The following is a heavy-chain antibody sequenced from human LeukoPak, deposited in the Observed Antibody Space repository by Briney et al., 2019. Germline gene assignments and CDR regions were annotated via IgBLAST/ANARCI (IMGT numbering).Heavy chain of an antibody. Sequence: PSETLSLTCTVSGGSISSYYWSWIRQPAGKGLEWIGHMYTSGSTNYNPSLKSRVTMSVDTSKNQFSLKLSSVTAADTAVYYCARDCSGGSCYSALDYWGQGTLVTVSS. J-gene: IGHJ4*02. V-gene: IGHV4-4*07. D-gene: IGHD2-15*01. CDR3: ARDCSGGSCYSALDY. CDR2: MYTSGST. CDR1: GGSISSYY.